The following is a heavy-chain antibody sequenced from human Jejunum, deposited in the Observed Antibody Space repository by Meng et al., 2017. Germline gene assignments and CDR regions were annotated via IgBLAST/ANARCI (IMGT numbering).Heavy chain of an antibody. Sequence: QGHLRQGGAGLLRPSETLSLTCAVYGGSISGYFWSWIRQAPGEGLEWVGEFTRGGTTNYNPSLKSRVTISADTSKNQFSLTLSSVSAADTAVYYCARHEVDFDNWGQGTLVTVSS. J-gene: IGHJ4*02. CDR3: ARHEVDFDN. CDR2: FTRGGTT. D-gene: IGHD1-26*01. V-gene: IGHV4-34*02. CDR1: GGSISGYF.